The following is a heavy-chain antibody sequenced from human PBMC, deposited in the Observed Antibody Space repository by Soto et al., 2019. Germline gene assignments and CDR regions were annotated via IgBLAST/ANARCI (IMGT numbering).Heavy chain of an antibody. V-gene: IGHV3-30*18. D-gene: IGHD5-12*01. CDR3: AKGCGRGYDLSDS. J-gene: IGHJ4*02. CDR1: AFNFNNYG. CDR2: ISHDGSSR. Sequence: QVQLVESGGGVVQPGRSLRLSCTASAFNFNNYGIHWVRLAPGKGLEWVAVISHDGSSRYYADSVKGRFTISRDNSKNTLYLQMNSLRSEDTAVYYCAKGCGRGYDLSDSWGQGTLVTVSS.